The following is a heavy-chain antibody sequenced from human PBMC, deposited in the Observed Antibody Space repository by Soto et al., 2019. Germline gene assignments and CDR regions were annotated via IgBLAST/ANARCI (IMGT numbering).Heavy chain of an antibody. Sequence: PGGSLRLSCAASGFTFSSYSMNWVRQAPGKGLEWVSYISSSSSTIYYADSVKGRFTISRDNAKNSLYLQMNSLRSEDTAVYYCARTAYYDFWSGPGFYYMDVWGKGTTVTVSS. CDR1: GFTFSSYS. CDR2: ISSSSSTI. CDR3: ARTAYYDFWSGPGFYYMDV. V-gene: IGHV3-48*01. J-gene: IGHJ6*03. D-gene: IGHD3-3*01.